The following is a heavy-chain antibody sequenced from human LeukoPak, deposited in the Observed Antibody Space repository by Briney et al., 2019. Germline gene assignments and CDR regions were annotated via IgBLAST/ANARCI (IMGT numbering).Heavy chain of an antibody. CDR1: GGSVSSGSYY. CDR2: IYSSGST. V-gene: IGHV4-61*01. CDR3: ARADYGGNSAAFNI. J-gene: IGHJ3*02. D-gene: IGHD4-23*01. Sequence: SETLPLTCTVSGGSVSSGSYYWNWIRQPPGKGLEWIGYIYSSGSTYFNPSLTSRVTISVDTSKNQFSLNLTSVTAADTAVYYCARADYGGNSAAFNIWGQGTMVTVPS.